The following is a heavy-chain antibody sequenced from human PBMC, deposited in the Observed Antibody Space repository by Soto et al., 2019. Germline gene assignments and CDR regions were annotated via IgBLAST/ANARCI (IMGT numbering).Heavy chain of an antibody. V-gene: IGHV4-38-2*01. CDR2: IYHSGST. CDR1: GYSISSGYY. CDR3: ARSPLTYSGSYFFDY. D-gene: IGHD1-26*01. J-gene: IGHJ4*02. Sequence: PSETLSLTCAVSGYSISSGYYWGWIRQPPGKGLEWIGSIYHSGSTYYNPSLKSRVTISVDTSKNQFSLKLSSVTAADTVAYYCARSPLTYSGSYFFDYWGQGTLVTVSS.